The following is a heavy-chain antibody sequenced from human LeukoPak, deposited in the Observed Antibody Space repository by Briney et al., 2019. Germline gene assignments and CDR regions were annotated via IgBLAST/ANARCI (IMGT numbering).Heavy chain of an antibody. CDR1: GFTFSDYY. CDR3: ARDVKTRYCSSTSCYVPFDY. Sequence: GGSLRLSCAASGFTFSDYYMSWIRQAPGKGLEWVSYISSSGSTIYYADSLKGRFTISRDNAKNSLYLQMNSLRAEDTAVYYCARDVKTRYCSSTSCYVPFDYWGQGTLVTVSS. V-gene: IGHV3-11*04. J-gene: IGHJ4*02. D-gene: IGHD2-2*01. CDR2: ISSSGSTI.